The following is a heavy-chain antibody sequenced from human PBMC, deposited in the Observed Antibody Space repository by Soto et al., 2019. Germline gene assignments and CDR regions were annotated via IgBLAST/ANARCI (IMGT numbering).Heavy chain of an antibody. CDR3: AKDMYSSGWYEGYFQH. V-gene: IGHV3-30*18. D-gene: IGHD6-19*01. CDR1: GFTFSSYG. CDR2: ISYDGSNK. J-gene: IGHJ1*01. Sequence: GGSLRLSCAASGFTFSSYGVHWVRQAPGKGLEWVAVISYDGSNKYYADSVKGRFTISRDNSKNTLYLQMNSLRAEDTAVYYCAKDMYSSGWYEGYFQHWGQGTLVTSPQ.